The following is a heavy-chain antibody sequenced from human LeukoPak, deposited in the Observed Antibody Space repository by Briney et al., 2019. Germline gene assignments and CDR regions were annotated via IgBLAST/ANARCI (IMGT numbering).Heavy chain of an antibody. Sequence: ASVKVSCKASGYTFTSYAMHWVRQAPGQGLEWMGWINAGNGDTKYSQKFQGRVTITRDTSASTAYMELSSLRSEDTAVYYCARDGELLDLDYWGQGTLATVSS. D-gene: IGHD3-10*01. CDR3: ARDGELLDLDY. CDR1: GYTFTSYA. J-gene: IGHJ4*02. V-gene: IGHV1-3*01. CDR2: INAGNGDT.